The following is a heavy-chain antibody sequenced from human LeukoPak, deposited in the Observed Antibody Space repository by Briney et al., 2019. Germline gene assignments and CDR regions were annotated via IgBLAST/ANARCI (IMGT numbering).Heavy chain of an antibody. CDR3: AVGYWSGGSCYSGFDY. Sequence: GASVKVSCKASGYTFTSYAMHWVRQAPGQRLEWMGWINAGNGNTKYSQKFQGRVTITRDTSASTAYMELSSLRSEDTAVYYCAVGYWSGGSCYSGFDYWGQGTLVTVSS. J-gene: IGHJ4*02. CDR2: INAGNGNT. CDR1: GYTFTSYA. V-gene: IGHV1-3*01. D-gene: IGHD2-15*01.